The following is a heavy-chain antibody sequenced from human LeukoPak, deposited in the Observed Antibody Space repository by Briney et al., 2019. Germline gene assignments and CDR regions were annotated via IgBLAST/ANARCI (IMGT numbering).Heavy chain of an antibody. CDR2: ISSSSSYI. D-gene: IGHD3-22*01. V-gene: IGHV3-21*01. CDR1: GFTFSSYS. J-gene: IGHJ3*02. Sequence: PGGSLRLSCAASGFTFSSYSMNWVRQAPGKGLEWVSSISSSSSYIYYADSVKGRFTISRDNAKNSLYLQMNSLRAEDTAVYYCARAETNYYDSSGYAGRAFDIWGQGTMVTVSS. CDR3: ARAETNYYDSSGYAGRAFDI.